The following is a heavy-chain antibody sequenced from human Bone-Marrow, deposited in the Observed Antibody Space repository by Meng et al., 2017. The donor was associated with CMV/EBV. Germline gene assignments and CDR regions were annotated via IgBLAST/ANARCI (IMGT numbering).Heavy chain of an antibody. Sequence: SETLSLTCTVSGGSISSSSYYWGWIRQPPGKGLEWIGYIYYSGSTNYDPSLKSRVTISVDTSQNQFSLKLSSVTAADTAVYYCARMIAAAFDYWGQGTLVTVSS. V-gene: IGHV4-61*05. J-gene: IGHJ4*02. CDR2: IYYSGST. CDR3: ARMIAAAFDY. D-gene: IGHD6-13*01. CDR1: GGSISSSSYY.